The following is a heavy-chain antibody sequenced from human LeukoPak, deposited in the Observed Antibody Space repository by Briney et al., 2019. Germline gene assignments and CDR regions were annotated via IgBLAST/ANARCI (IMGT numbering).Heavy chain of an antibody. Sequence: GASVKVSCKASGYTFTGYYMHWVRQAPGQGLEWMGWINPNSGGTNYAQKFQGRVTMTRDTSISTAYMELNRLIYDDTAVYYCATRSSGDHWGQGTLVSVSS. CDR1: GYTFTGYY. V-gene: IGHV1-2*02. CDR2: INPNSGGT. J-gene: IGHJ4*02. CDR3: ATRSSGDH. D-gene: IGHD6-19*01.